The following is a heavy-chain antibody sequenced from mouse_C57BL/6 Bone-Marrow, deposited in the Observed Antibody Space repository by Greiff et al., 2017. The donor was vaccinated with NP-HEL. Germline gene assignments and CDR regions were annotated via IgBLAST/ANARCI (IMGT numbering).Heavy chain of an antibody. CDR1: GYTFTSYG. J-gene: IGHJ3*01. Sequence: VKLQESGAELARPGASVKLSCKASGYTFTSYGISWVKQRTGQGLEWIGEIYPRSGNTYYNEKFKGKATLTADKSSSTAYMELRSLTSEDSAVYFCARRGYYGSSHPWFAYWGQGTLVTVSA. V-gene: IGHV1-81*01. CDR3: ARRGYYGSSHPWFAY. D-gene: IGHD1-1*01. CDR2: IYPRSGNT.